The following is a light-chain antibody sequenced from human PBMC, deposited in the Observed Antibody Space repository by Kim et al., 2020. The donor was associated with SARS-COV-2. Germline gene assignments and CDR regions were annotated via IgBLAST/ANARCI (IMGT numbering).Light chain of an antibody. Sequence: EIVLTQSPATLSLSPGDRASLSCRASQSIRSHLAWYQQKPGQSPRLLIYDASNRATGIPDRFSGSGSETGFTLTVSSLEPEDFAVYYCQQSSNRPLTFGGGTKVDIK. V-gene: IGKV3-11*01. CDR2: DAS. J-gene: IGKJ4*01. CDR1: QSIRSH. CDR3: QQSSNRPLT.